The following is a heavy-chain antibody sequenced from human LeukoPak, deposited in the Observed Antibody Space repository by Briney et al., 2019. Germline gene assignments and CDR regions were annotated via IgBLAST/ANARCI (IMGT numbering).Heavy chain of an antibody. Sequence: SETLSLTCAVYGGSFSGYYWSWIRQPPGKGLEWIGYIYYSGSTNYNPSLKSRVTISVDTSKNQFSLKLSSVTAADTAVYYCARHAYYYDSSGYSESQPFDYWGQGTLVTVSS. CDR2: IYYSGST. V-gene: IGHV4-59*08. CDR3: ARHAYYYDSSGYSESQPFDY. J-gene: IGHJ4*02. D-gene: IGHD3-22*01. CDR1: GGSFSGYY.